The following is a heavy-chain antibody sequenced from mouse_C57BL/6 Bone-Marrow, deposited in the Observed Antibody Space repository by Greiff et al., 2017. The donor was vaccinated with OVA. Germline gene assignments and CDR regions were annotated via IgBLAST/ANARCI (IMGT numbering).Heavy chain of an antibody. V-gene: IGHV5-9*01. CDR2: ISGGGGNT. J-gene: IGHJ4*01. D-gene: IGHD4-1*01. CDR3: ASLTLFLYYAMDY. CDR1: GFTFSSYT. Sequence: DVMLVESGGGLVKPGGSLKLSCAASGFTFSSYTMSWVRQTPEKRLEWVATISGGGGNTYYPDSVKGRFTISRDNAKNTLYLQMSSLRSEDTALYYCASLTLFLYYAMDYWGQGTSVTVSS.